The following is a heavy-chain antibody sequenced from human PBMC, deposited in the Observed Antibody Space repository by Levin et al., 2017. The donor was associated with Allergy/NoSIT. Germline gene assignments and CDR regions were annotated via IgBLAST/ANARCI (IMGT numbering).Heavy chain of an antibody. Sequence: PGGSLRLSCAASGFTFSSYAMHWVRQAPGKGLEWVAVISYDGSNKYYADSVKGRFTISRDNSKNTLYLQMNSLRAEDTAVYYCARNGGTYDSSGYYSAVLSHWGQGTLVTVSS. D-gene: IGHD3-22*01. CDR3: ARNGGTYDSSGYYSAVLSH. CDR1: GFTFSSYA. CDR2: ISYDGSNK. J-gene: IGHJ4*02. V-gene: IGHV3-30-3*01.